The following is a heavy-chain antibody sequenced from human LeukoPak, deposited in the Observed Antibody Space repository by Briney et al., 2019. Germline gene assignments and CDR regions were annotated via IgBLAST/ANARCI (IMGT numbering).Heavy chain of an antibody. CDR1: GFTFSSYE. Sequence: PGGSLRLSCAASGFTFSSYEMNWVRQAPGKGLEWVSYISSSGSTIYYADSVKGRFTISRDNAKNSLYLLMNSLRAEDTAVYYCARDLGIAVAGYFDYWGQGTLVTVSS. CDR2: ISSSGSTI. CDR3: ARDLGIAVAGYFDY. D-gene: IGHD6-19*01. J-gene: IGHJ4*02. V-gene: IGHV3-48*03.